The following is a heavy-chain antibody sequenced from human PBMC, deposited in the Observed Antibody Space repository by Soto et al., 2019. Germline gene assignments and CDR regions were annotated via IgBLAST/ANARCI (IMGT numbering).Heavy chain of an antibody. CDR1: GGTFSSYA. J-gene: IGHJ6*02. CDR2: LNAGQGNT. CDR3: ARDRLLEGAIYYYYIMKV. D-gene: IGHD3-3*01. V-gene: IGHV1-69*10. Sequence: SVKVSCKASGGTFSSYAISWVRQAPGQGLEWIGGLNAGQGNTKYSQKFQGRVTMTGDTSTRAVYMELSSLRSEDTAVYYCARDRLLEGAIYYYYIMKVSRQGTTVTVSS.